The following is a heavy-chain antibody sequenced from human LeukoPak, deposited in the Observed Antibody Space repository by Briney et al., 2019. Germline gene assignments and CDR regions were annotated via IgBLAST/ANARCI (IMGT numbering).Heavy chain of an antibody. CDR1: GGTFSSYA. Sequence: SVKVSCKASGGTFSSYAISWVRQAPGQGLEWMGGIIPIFGTANYVQKFQGRVTITTDESTSTAYMELSSLRSEDTAVYYCARGNCSSTSCYGYYYYYYMDVWGKGTTVTVSS. D-gene: IGHD2-2*01. J-gene: IGHJ6*03. V-gene: IGHV1-69*05. CDR3: ARGNCSSTSCYGYYYYYYMDV. CDR2: IIPIFGTA.